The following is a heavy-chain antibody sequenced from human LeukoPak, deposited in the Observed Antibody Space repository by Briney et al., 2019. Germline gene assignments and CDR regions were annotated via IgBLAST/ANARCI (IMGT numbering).Heavy chain of an antibody. V-gene: IGHV3-30*03. CDR2: ISYDGSNK. J-gene: IGHJ4*02. Sequence: PGRSLRLSYAASGSTFSSYGMHWVRQAPGKGLEWVAVISYDGSNKYYADSVKGRFTISRDNSKNTLYLQMNSLRAEDTAVYYCALSGYGSGGVDYWGQGTLVTVSS. CDR3: ALSGYGSGGVDY. CDR1: GSTFSSYG. D-gene: IGHD2-15*01.